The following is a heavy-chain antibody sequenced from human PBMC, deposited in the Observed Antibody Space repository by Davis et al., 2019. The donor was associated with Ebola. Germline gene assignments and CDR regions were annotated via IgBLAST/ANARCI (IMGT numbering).Heavy chain of an antibody. Sequence: PSETLSLTCTVSGGSISSSSYYWGWIRQPPGKGLEWIGSIYYSGSTYYNPSLKSRVTISVDTSKNQVSLRLSSVTAADTAVYFCARDKEHSYGRNFDHWGQGTLVTVSS. CDR3: ARDKEHSYGRNFDH. CDR1: GGSISSSSYY. V-gene: IGHV4-39*07. J-gene: IGHJ4*02. D-gene: IGHD5-18*01. CDR2: IYYSGST.